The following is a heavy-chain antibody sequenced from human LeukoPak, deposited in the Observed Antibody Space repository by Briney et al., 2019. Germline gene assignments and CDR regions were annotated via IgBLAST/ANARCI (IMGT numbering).Heavy chain of an antibody. CDR2: INPNSGGT. J-gene: IGHJ6*03. CDR1: GYTFTGYY. CDR3: ARGDSSWYYYYYMDV. D-gene: IGHD6-13*01. V-gene: IGHV1-2*02. Sequence: ASVKVSCKASGYTFTGYYMHWVRQAPGQGLEWMGCINPNSGGTNYAQKFQGRVTMTRDTSISTAYMELSRLRSDDTAVYYCARGDSSWYYYYYMDVWGKGTTVTVSS.